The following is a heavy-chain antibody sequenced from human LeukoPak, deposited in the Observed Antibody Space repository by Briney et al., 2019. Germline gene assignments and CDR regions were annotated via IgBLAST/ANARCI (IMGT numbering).Heavy chain of an antibody. Sequence: GGSLRLSCAASGFTFSSYGMSWVRQAPGKGLGWVSAISGSGGSTYYADSVKGRFTISRDNSKNTLYLQMNSLRAEDTAVYYCAKSYSSSWYYFDYWGQGTLVTVSS. J-gene: IGHJ4*02. CDR3: AKSYSSSWYYFDY. CDR1: GFTFSSYG. CDR2: ISGSGGST. V-gene: IGHV3-23*01. D-gene: IGHD6-13*01.